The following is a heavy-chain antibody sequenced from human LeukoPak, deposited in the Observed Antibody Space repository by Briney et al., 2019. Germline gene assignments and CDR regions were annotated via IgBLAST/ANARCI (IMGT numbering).Heavy chain of an antibody. Sequence: ASVKVSCKASGYTFTNYHINWVRQASGQGLEWMTWINPDTGDKGYARKFQDRVTITTDTSISTAYMELSSLSSEDTAVYFRTRTTSMTASGYDYWGQGTLVTVSS. CDR3: TRTTSMTASGYDY. J-gene: IGHJ4*02. CDR2: INPDTGDK. V-gene: IGHV1-8*03. D-gene: IGHD2-21*02. CDR1: GYTFTNYH.